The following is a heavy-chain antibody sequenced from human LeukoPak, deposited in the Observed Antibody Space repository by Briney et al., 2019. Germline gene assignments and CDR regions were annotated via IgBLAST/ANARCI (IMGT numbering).Heavy chain of an antibody. CDR3: ATDIVATLPDY. CDR2: IWYDGSNK. V-gene: IGHV3-33*01. Sequence: GGSLRLSCAASGFTFSNYGMHWVRQAPGKGLEWVAVIWYDGSNKYYADSVKGRFTISRDNSKNTLYLQMNSLRAEDTAVYYCATDIVATLPDYWGQGTLVTVSS. D-gene: IGHD5-12*01. J-gene: IGHJ4*02. CDR1: GFTFSNYG.